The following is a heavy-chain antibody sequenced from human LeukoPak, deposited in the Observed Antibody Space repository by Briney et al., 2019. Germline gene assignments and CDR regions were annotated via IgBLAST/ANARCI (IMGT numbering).Heavy chain of an antibody. CDR1: GYIFSPCW. Sequence: HPGGSLTLSCAASGYIFSPCWATWVRQPPRLGKEGVDNMRENGGEECYVDSVSGRFTISRDNAKNSLYLQMNSLRVEDTGVYDCARVRTEWYIDFWGRGTLVTVST. CDR2: MRENGGEE. CDR3: ARVRTEWYIDF. V-gene: IGHV3-7*01. D-gene: IGHD2-8*02. J-gene: IGHJ2*01.